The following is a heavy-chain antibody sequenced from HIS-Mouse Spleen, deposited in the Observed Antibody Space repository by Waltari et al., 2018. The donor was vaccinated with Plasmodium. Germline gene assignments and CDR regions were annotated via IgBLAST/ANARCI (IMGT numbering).Heavy chain of an antibody. CDR3: ARGGYSSSSYYFDY. CDR1: GGSISSYS. V-gene: IGHV4-59*01. CDR2: IYYSGST. J-gene: IGHJ4*02. D-gene: IGHD6-6*01. Sequence: QVQLQESGPGLVKPSETLSLTCPVSGGSISSYSWSWIRQPPGKGLEWIAYIYYSGSTNYNPSLKSRVTISVDTSKNQFSLKLSSVTAADTAVFYCARGGYSSSSYYFDYWGQGTLVTVSS.